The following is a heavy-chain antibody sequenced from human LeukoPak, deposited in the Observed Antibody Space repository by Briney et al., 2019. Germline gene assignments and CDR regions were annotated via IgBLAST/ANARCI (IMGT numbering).Heavy chain of an antibody. J-gene: IGHJ4*02. V-gene: IGHV3-30-3*01. CDR1: GFTFSSYA. Sequence: GGSLRLSCAASGFTFSSYAMHWVRQAPGKGLEWVAVISYDGSNKYYADSVKGRFTISRDNSKNTLYLQMNGLRAEDTAVYYCAREINVEYSSSPDFDYWGQGTLVTVSS. CDR3: AREINVEYSSSPDFDY. CDR2: ISYDGSNK. D-gene: IGHD6-6*01.